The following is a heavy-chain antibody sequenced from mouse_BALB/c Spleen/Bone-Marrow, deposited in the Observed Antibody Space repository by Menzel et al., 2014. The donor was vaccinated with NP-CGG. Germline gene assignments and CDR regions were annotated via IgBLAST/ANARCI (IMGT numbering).Heavy chain of an antibody. CDR2: INPSNGRT. D-gene: IGHD2-3*01. J-gene: IGHJ4*01. CDR3: ARSDGYYPDYYAMDD. CDR1: GYTFTSYW. Sequence: QVQLQQSGAELVKPGASVKLSCKASGYTFTSYWMHWVKQRPGQGLEWIGEINPSNGRTNYNEKFKSKATLTVDKSSSSAYMQLSSLTSEDSAVYSFARSDGYYPDYYAMDDWGQGTSVTVSS. V-gene: IGHV1S81*02.